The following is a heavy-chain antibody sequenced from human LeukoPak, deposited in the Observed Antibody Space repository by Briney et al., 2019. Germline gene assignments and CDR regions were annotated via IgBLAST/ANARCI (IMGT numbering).Heavy chain of an antibody. CDR3: AKDFCSSTSCYNFDY. CDR1: GFSVSNFV. CDR2: ISGSAGSS. D-gene: IGHD2-2*02. J-gene: IGHJ4*02. Sequence: GGSLRLSCAASGFSVSNFVVGWVRQAPGKGLEWVSAISGSAGSSYYADSVKGRFTISRDNSKNTLYLQMNSLRAEDTAVYYCAKDFCSSTSCYNFDYWGQGTLVTVSS. V-gene: IGHV3-23*01.